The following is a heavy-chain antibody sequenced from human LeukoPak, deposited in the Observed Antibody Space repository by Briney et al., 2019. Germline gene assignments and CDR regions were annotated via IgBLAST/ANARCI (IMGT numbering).Heavy chain of an antibody. Sequence: SSETLSPTCAVYGGSFSGYYWSWIRQPPGKGLEWIGEINHSGSTNYNPSLKSRVTISVDTSKNQFSLKLSSVTAADTAVYYCARGGYYGSGSYPLDYWGQGTLVTVYS. V-gene: IGHV4-34*01. CDR2: INHSGST. CDR3: ARGGYYGSGSYPLDY. D-gene: IGHD3-10*01. J-gene: IGHJ4*02. CDR1: GGSFSGYY.